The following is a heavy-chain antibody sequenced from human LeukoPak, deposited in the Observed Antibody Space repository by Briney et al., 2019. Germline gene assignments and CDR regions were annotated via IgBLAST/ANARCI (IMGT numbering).Heavy chain of an antibody. D-gene: IGHD3-22*01. CDR1: GCGFIEFW. Sequence: GAALQIFREGSGCGFIEFWIGWGRQMPGQGLGWMGSIDRDYSCTQYGPSLQGQVTISVDKSISTAYLQWSRLKASDAAIYYCARHGLPGRNSIGYYQSFFYNGMDVWGQGTTVTVSS. CDR2: IDRDYSCT. CDR3: ARHGLPGRNSIGYYQSFFYNGMDV. J-gene: IGHJ6*02. V-gene: IGHV5-51*01.